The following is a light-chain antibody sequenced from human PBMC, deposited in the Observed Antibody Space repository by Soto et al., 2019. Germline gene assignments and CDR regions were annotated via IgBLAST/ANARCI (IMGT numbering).Light chain of an antibody. V-gene: IGKV3-20*01. CDR2: DAS. J-gene: IGKJ1*01. CDR3: QQYGTTPWT. CDR1: PSVSSSY. Sequence: IVLPQSSGPLSLSPGERATLSCRASPSVSSSYLAWYQQKPGQAPRLLIYDASSRATGIPDRFSGSGSGTDFTLTISRLEPEDSAVYYCQQYGTTPWTFGQGTKV.